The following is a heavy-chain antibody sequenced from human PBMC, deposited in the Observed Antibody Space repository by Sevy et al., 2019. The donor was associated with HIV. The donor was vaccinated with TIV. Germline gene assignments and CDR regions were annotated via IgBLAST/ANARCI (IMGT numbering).Heavy chain of an antibody. CDR3: AHGRGYTSPRVFDF. CDR1: GFTFSSYA. V-gene: IGHV3-23*01. D-gene: IGHD5-18*01. J-gene: IGHJ4*02. Sequence: GGSLRLSCAASGFTFSSYAISWVRQAPGRGLEWVSGISGNGGSTYYADSVKGRFTISRDNSKNTLYLQMHSLRVEDTAVYYCAHGRGYTSPRVFDFWGQGTLVTVSS. CDR2: ISGNGGST.